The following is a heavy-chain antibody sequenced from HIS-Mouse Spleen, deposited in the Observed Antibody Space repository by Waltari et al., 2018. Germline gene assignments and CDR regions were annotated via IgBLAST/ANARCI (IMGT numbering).Heavy chain of an antibody. V-gene: IGHV4-39*07. Sequence: QLQLQESGPGLVKPSETLSLTCTVTGGSISSSSYYWGWICPPTGKGLEWIGSIYYSGSTYYNPSLKSRVTISVDTSKNQFSLKLSSVTAADTAVYYCARETIWSGYNWFDPWGQGTLVTVSS. CDR1: GGSISSSSYY. CDR3: ARETIWSGYNWFDP. J-gene: IGHJ5*02. CDR2: IYYSGST. D-gene: IGHD3-3*01.